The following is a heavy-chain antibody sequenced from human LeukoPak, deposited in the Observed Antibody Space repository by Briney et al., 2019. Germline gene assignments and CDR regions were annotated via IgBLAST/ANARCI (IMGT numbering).Heavy chain of an antibody. CDR3: ARGGFWNYFDYYYYYMDV. Sequence: SVKVSCKAPGGTFSGYAISWVRQAPGQGLEWMGGIIPIFGTANYAQKFQGRVTITTDESTSTAYMELSSLRSEDTAVYYCARGGFWNYFDYYYYYMDVRGKGTTVTVSS. V-gene: IGHV1-69*05. D-gene: IGHD1-7*01. CDR2: IIPIFGTA. J-gene: IGHJ6*03. CDR1: GGTFSGYA.